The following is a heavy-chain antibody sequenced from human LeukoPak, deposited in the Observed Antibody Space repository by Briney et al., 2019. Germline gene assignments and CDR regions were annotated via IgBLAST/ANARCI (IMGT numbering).Heavy chain of an antibody. CDR3: ATAYSSSEEYFQH. CDR2: ISGSGGSI. D-gene: IGHD6-13*01. V-gene: IGHV3-23*01. Sequence: PGGSLRLSCAASGFTFSSYAMSWVRQAPGKGLEWVSAISGSGGSIYYADSVKGRFTISRDNSKNTLYLQMNSLRAEDTAVYYCATAYSSSEEYFQHWGQGTLVTVSS. CDR1: GFTFSSYA. J-gene: IGHJ1*01.